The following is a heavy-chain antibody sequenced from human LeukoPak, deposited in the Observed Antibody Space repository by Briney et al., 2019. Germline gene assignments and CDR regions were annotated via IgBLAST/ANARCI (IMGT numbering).Heavy chain of an antibody. CDR2: IWYDGSNK. V-gene: IGHV3-33*01. J-gene: IGHJ4*02. CDR1: GFTSSSYG. Sequence: GRSLRLSCAASGFTSSSYGMHWVRQAPGKGLEWVAVIWYDGSNKYYADSVKGRFTISRDNSKNTLYLQMNSLRAEDTAVYYCARGKVVVVPAAIGPVDTAMVYPFDYWGQGTLVTVSS. D-gene: IGHD2-2*02. CDR3: ARGKVVVVPAAIGPVDTAMVYPFDY.